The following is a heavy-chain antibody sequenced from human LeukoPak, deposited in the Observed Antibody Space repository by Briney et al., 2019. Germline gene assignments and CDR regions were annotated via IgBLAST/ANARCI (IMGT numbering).Heavy chain of an antibody. D-gene: IGHD6-6*01. CDR3: AREGGSSSSAPFVS. V-gene: IGHV3-33*01. CDR2: IWYDGSKK. Sequence: GGSLRLSCAASGINFSYYGMHWVRQTPGKGLEWVAVIWYDGSKKYYADSVKGRFITSRDNSKSTLYLQMNSLRAEDTAVYFCAREGGSSSSAPFVSWGQGTLVTVSS. CDR1: GINFSYYG. J-gene: IGHJ5*02.